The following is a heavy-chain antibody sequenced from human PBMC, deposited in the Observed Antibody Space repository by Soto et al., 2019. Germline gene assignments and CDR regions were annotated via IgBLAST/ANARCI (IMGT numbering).Heavy chain of an antibody. J-gene: IGHJ4*02. CDR2: ISAHNGNS. V-gene: IGHV1-18*01. CDR3: ARGRYGDY. CDR1: GYTFTSYG. D-gene: IGHD1-1*01. Sequence: QVHLVQSGAEVKKRGASVKVSCKGSGYTFTSYGITWVRQAPGQGLEWMGWISAHNGNSDYAQKLQGRVTVTRDTSPSTAYMELRSLRSDDTAVYYCARGRYGDYWGQGALVTVSS.